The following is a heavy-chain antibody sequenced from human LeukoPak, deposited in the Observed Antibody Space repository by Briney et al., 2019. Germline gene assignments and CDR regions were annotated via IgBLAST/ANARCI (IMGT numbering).Heavy chain of an antibody. CDR1: GYTFTSYY. CDR3: ARVKNYYDSSGYLYYFDY. D-gene: IGHD3-22*01. CDR2: INPNTGGT. J-gene: IGHJ4*02. V-gene: IGHV1-2*02. Sequence: ASVKVSCKASGYTFTSYYIHWVGRAPGRGLEWMGWINPNTGGTNYAQKFQGRVTMTRDTSISTAYMELSRLRSDDTAVYYCARVKNYYDSSGYLYYFDYWGQGTLVTVSS.